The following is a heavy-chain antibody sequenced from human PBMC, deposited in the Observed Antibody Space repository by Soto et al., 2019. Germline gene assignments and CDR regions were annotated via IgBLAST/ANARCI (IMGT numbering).Heavy chain of an antibody. CDR1: GFTFSSYT. V-gene: IGHV3-21*01. CDR3: VRNKVGAITPNGMDV. D-gene: IGHD1-26*01. Sequence: EVQLVESGGGLVNPGGSLRLSCAASGFTFSSYTMNWVRQAPGKGLEWVSSISSSSSYIYYADSVKGRFTIFRDNAKNSLSLQMNSLRAEDTAVYYCVRNKVGAITPNGMDVWGQGTTVTVSS. J-gene: IGHJ6*02. CDR2: ISSSSSYI.